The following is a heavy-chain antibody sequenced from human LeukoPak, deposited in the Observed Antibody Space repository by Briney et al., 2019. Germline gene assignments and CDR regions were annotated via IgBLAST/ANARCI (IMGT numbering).Heavy chain of an antibody. CDR3: AKTTGGNAYDYIDY. Sequence: GGSLRLSCAASGYPFSGSDIHWVRQAPGKGLEWVAFVSHEGSSKFYAESVKGRFGISRDNSKSTTYLQMNGLRADDTAVYYCAKTTGGNAYDYIDYWGQGTLVTVSS. CDR1: GYPFSGSD. V-gene: IGHV3-30*18. J-gene: IGHJ4*02. CDR2: VSHEGSSK. D-gene: IGHD5-12*01.